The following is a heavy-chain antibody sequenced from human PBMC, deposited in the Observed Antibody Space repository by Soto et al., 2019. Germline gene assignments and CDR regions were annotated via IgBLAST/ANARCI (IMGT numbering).Heavy chain of an antibody. V-gene: IGHV3-23*01. Sequence: GGSLRLSCAASGFTFSSYAMSWVRQAPGKGLEWVSAISGSGGSTYYADSVKGRFTISRDNSKNTLYLQMNSLRAEDTAVYYCAKGNNFGVVIIPVGYYYGMDVWGQGTTVTVSS. CDR1: GFTFSSYA. J-gene: IGHJ6*02. CDR3: AKGNNFGVVIIPVGYYYGMDV. D-gene: IGHD3-3*01. CDR2: ISGSGGST.